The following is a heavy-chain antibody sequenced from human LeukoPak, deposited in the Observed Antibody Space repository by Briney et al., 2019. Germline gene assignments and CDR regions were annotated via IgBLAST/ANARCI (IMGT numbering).Heavy chain of an antibody. CDR2: ISYDGSNK. V-gene: IGHV3-30*03. CDR3: ARLVGTTVTPFDY. CDR1: GFIFSSKS. Sequence: GGSLRLSCAASGFIFSSKSMNWVRQAPGKGLEWVAVISYDGSNKYYADSVKGRFTISRDNSKNTLYPQMNSLRAEDTAVYYCARLVGTTVTPFDYWGQGTLVTVSS. J-gene: IGHJ4*02. D-gene: IGHD4-17*01.